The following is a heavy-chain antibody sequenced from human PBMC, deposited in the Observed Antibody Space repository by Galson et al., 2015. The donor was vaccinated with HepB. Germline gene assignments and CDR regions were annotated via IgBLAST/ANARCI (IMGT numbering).Heavy chain of an antibody. Sequence: SVKVSCKASGGTFSSYAISWVRQAPGQGLEWMGGIIPIFGTANYAQKFQGRVTITADESTSTAYMELSSLRSEDTAVFYCARGGCSSTSCYRAFDIWGQGTMVTVSS. CDR2: IIPIFGTA. J-gene: IGHJ3*02. V-gene: IGHV1-69*13. CDR1: GGTFSSYA. D-gene: IGHD2-2*02. CDR3: ARGGCSSTSCYRAFDI.